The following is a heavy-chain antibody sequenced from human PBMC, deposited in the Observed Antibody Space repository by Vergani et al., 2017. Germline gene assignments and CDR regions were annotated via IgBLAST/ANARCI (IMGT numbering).Heavy chain of an antibody. J-gene: IGHJ4*02. CDR3: ARLRGYGSGSYLDY. Sequence: QVQLQESGPGLVKPSETLSLTCAVSGYSISSGYYWGWIRQPPGKGLEWIGSIYHSGSTYYNPSLKSRVTISVDTSKNQFSLKLSSVTAADTAVYYCARLRGYGSGSYLDYWGQGTLVTVSS. V-gene: IGHV4-38-2*01. CDR2: IYHSGST. CDR1: GYSISSGYY. D-gene: IGHD3-10*01.